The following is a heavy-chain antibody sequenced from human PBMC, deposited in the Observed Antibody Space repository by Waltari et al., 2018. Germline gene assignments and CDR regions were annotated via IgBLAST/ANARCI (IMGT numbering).Heavy chain of an antibody. J-gene: IGHJ4*02. V-gene: IGHV3-74*01. CDR2: INTDGRTI. D-gene: IGHD4-17*01. CDR3: TREDYGGKDY. Sequence: EVQLAESGGGLVQPGESLRLSCAPSGFPFSPYWMHWVRQGPGKGLVWVSRINTDGRTINYADSVKGRFTISRDNAKNTLYLQMNSLRAEDTAVYYCTREDYGGKDYWGQGTLVTVSS. CDR1: GFPFSPYW.